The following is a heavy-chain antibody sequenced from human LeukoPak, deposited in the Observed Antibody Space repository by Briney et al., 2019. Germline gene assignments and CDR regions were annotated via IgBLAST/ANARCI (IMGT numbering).Heavy chain of an antibody. J-gene: IGHJ4*02. CDR2: INHSGST. CDR3: ARGHQLPSLYYFDY. V-gene: IGHV4-34*01. Sequence: SETLPLTCAVYGGSFSGYYWSWIRQPPGKGLEWIGEINHSGSTNYNPSLKSRVTISVDTSKNQFSLKLSSVTAADTAVYYCARGHQLPSLYYFDYWGQGTLVTVSS. D-gene: IGHD2-2*01. CDR1: GGSFSGYY.